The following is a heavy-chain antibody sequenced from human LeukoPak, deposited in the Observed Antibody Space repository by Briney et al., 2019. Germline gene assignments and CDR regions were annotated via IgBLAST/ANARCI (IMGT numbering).Heavy chain of an antibody. Sequence: ASVKVSCKASGYTFTSYDINWVRQATGRGLEWMGWMNPNSGNTGYAQKFQGRVTMTRNTSISTAYMELSSLRSEDTAVYYCARGDIVVVPAAMRAYYYYYMDVWGKGTTVTVSS. J-gene: IGHJ6*03. CDR3: ARGDIVVVPAAMRAYYYYYMDV. CDR1: GYTFTSYD. D-gene: IGHD2-2*01. CDR2: MNPNSGNT. V-gene: IGHV1-8*01.